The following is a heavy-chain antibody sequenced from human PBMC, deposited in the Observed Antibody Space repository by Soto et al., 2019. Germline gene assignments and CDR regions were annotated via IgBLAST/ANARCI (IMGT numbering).Heavy chain of an antibody. CDR3: ASYLYYYYYMDV. Sequence: GASVKVSCKASGYTFTNYAMHWVRQAPGQRLECMGWINAGNGHTEYSQKFQGRVTFTKDTSANTAYMDLSDLASEDTAVYYCASYLYYYYYMDVWGKGTTVTVSS. V-gene: IGHV1-3*01. J-gene: IGHJ6*03. CDR1: GYTFTNYA. CDR2: INAGNGHT.